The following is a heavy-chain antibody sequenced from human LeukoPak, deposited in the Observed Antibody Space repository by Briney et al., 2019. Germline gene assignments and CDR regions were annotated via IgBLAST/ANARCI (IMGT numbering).Heavy chain of an antibody. V-gene: IGHV4-4*09. D-gene: IGHD5-18*01. J-gene: IGHJ2*01. Sequence: SETLSFTCSVSGGSINGYSWGWVRQASGKGLECIGYMFDRGSPNHHPSLQNRVTTSVDTSKNEFYLRLTSVTAADTAVYYCARRIQLWSYWHFDLWGRGTLVTVSS. CDR1: GGSINGYS. CDR2: MFDRGSP. CDR3: ARRIQLWSYWHFDL.